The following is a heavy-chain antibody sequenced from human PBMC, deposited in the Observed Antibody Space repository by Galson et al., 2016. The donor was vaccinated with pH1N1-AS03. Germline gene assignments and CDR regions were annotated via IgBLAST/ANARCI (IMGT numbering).Heavy chain of an antibody. CDR3: AQGSYTYGPRVFDN. Sequence: SVKVSCKVFGGSFSRYAISWVRQAPGQGLEWLGGVTPIFGTTNYAQKFQDRVTITADTSTSASYMGLSSLRSDDTAVYYCAQGSYTYGPRVFDNWGQGTLVTVSS. D-gene: IGHD5-18*01. V-gene: IGHV1-69*06. J-gene: IGHJ4*02. CDR2: VTPIFGTT. CDR1: GGSFSRYA.